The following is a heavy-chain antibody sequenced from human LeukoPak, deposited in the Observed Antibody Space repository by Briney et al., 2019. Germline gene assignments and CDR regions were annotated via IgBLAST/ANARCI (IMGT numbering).Heavy chain of an antibody. Sequence: ASVKVSCKASGYTFTSYWIGWVRQMPGKGLEWMGIIYPGDSDTRYSPSFQGQVTISADKSISTAYLQWSSLKASDTAMYYCARHGVEGFDYWGQGTLVTVSS. V-gene: IGHV5-51*01. J-gene: IGHJ4*02. CDR3: ARHGVEGFDY. D-gene: IGHD2-15*01. CDR2: IYPGDSDT. CDR1: GYTFTSYW.